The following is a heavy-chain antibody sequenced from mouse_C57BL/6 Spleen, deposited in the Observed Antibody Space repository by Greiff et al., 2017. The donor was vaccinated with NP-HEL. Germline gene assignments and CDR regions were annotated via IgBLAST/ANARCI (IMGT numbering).Heavy chain of an antibody. Sequence: VKLMESGPGLVQPSQSLSITCTVSGFSLTSYGVHWVRQSPGKGLEWLGVLWRGGSTDYNAAFMSRLSITKDNSKSQVFFKMNSLQADDTAIYYCAKDWLQGYFDVWGTGTTVTVSS. CDR3: AKDWLQGYFDV. CDR1: GFSLTSYG. CDR2: LWRGGST. J-gene: IGHJ1*03. D-gene: IGHD1-2*01. V-gene: IGHV2-5*01.